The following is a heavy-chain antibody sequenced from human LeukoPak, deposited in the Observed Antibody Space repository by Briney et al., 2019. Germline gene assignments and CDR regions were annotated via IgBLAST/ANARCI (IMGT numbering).Heavy chain of an antibody. D-gene: IGHD2-2*01. V-gene: IGHV4-34*01. Sequence: KPSETLSLTCAVYGGSFSGYYWSWIRQPPGKRLEWIGEINHSGSTNYNPSLKSRVTISVDTSKNQFSLKLSSVTAADTAVYYCARGRGYCSSTSCPQGYYYGMDVWGKGTTVTVSS. CDR2: INHSGST. J-gene: IGHJ6*04. CDR1: GGSFSGYY. CDR3: ARGRGYCSSTSCPQGYYYGMDV.